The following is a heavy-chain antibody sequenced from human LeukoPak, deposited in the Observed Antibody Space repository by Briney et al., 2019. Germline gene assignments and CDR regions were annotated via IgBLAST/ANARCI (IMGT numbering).Heavy chain of an antibody. CDR3: ARGSGYSNTGMPR. CDR2: ISYDGSNK. Sequence: GGSLRLSCAASGFTFSNYWMNWVRQAPGKGLEWVAVISYDGSNKYYADSVKGRFTISRDNSKNTLYLQMNSLRAEDTAVYYCARGSGYSNTGMPRWGQGTLVTVSS. CDR1: GFTFSNYW. D-gene: IGHD6-13*01. J-gene: IGHJ4*02. V-gene: IGHV3-30*03.